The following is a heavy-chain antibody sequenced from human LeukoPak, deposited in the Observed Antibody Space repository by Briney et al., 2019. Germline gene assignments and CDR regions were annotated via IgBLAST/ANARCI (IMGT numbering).Heavy chain of an antibody. D-gene: IGHD3-10*01. Sequence: GGSLRLSCAASGFTFSSYGMHWVRQAPGKGLQWLAFIQSDGNNKYYADSVKGRFTISRDNSKNTLFLQMDSLRAEDTAVYYCAKDKSMVRELDYWGQGNLVTVSS. J-gene: IGHJ4*02. CDR2: IQSDGNNK. V-gene: IGHV3-30*02. CDR3: AKDKSMVRELDY. CDR1: GFTFSSYG.